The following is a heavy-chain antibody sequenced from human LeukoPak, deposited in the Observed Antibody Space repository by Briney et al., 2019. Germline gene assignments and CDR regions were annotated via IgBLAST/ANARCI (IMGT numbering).Heavy chain of an antibody. Sequence: GGSLRLSCAASGFTFDDYAMHWVRQAPGKGLEWVSGISWNSGSIGYADSVKGRFTISRDNAKNSLYLQMNSLRAEDMALYYCAKDINYAPIYYFDYWGQGTLVTVSS. D-gene: IGHD2-2*01. J-gene: IGHJ4*02. V-gene: IGHV3-9*03. CDR3: AKDINYAPIYYFDY. CDR2: ISWNSGSI. CDR1: GFTFDDYA.